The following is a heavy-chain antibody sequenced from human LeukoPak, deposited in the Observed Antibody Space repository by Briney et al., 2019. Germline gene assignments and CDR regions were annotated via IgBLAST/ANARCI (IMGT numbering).Heavy chain of an antibody. CDR3: ARFFTAVAGLDY. CDR1: GYTFISYD. J-gene: IGHJ4*02. Sequence: ASVKVSCKASGYTFISYDINWVRQATGQGLEWMGWMNPNSGNTGYAQKFQGRVTMTRNTSISTAYMELSSLRSEDTAVYYCARFFTAVAGLDYWGQGTLVTVSS. D-gene: IGHD6-19*01. V-gene: IGHV1-8*01. CDR2: MNPNSGNT.